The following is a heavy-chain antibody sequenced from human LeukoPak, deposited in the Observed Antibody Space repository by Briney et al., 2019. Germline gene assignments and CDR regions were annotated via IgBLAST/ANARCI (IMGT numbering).Heavy chain of an antibody. Sequence: PGGSLRLSCAASGFTFNNYYMSWVRQAPGKGLEWVANIKQDGSDKYYVDSVKGRFTISRDNAKNSLYLEMNSLRAEDTAVYYCARGRTPAGPGAFDIWGQGTMVTVSS. CDR3: ARGRTPAGPGAFDI. V-gene: IGHV3-7*01. D-gene: IGHD2-2*01. CDR2: IKQDGSDK. J-gene: IGHJ3*02. CDR1: GFTFNNYY.